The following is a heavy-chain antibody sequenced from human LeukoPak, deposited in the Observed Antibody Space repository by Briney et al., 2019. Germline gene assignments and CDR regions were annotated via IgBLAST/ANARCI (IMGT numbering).Heavy chain of an antibody. CDR1: GFTFSSYS. Sequence: PGGSLRLSCAASGFTFSSYSMNWVRQAPGKGLEWVSSISSSSSYIYYADSVKGRFTISRDNAKNSLYLQMNSLRVEDTAVYYCARAGYCSSTSCSNAFDIWGQGTMVTVSS. CDR2: ISSSSSYI. J-gene: IGHJ3*02. D-gene: IGHD2-2*01. CDR3: ARAGYCSSTSCSNAFDI. V-gene: IGHV3-21*01.